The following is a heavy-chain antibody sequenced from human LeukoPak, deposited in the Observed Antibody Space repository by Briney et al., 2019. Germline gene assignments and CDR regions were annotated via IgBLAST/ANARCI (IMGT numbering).Heavy chain of an antibody. J-gene: IGHJ4*02. CDR3: ARIPLGGQSVDY. CDR2: INSDGSTT. Sequence: GGSLTLSCAASKFTFSRYWMHWVRQSPGKGLVWVSRINSDGSTTSHADSVKGRFTISRDSSKNALYLQMNSLRAEDTAVYYCARIPLGGQSVDYWGQGTLGTVSA. CDR1: KFTFSRYW. D-gene: IGHD3-16*01. V-gene: IGHV3-74*01.